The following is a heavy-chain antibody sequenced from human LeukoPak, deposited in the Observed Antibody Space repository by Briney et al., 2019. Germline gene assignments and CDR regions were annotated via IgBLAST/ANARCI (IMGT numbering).Heavy chain of an antibody. CDR2: IYSGGNT. CDR3: ARGSKGEPDFGH. J-gene: IGHJ4*02. V-gene: IGHV3-53*01. Sequence: GSLRLSCAASGFTVSSNYMSWVRQAPGKGLEWVSVIYSGGNTYYADSVKGRFTISKDNSKNTLYLQMKRLRAEDTAVYYCARGSKGEPDFGHWGQGTLVTVSS. CDR1: GFTVSSNY. D-gene: IGHD1-14*01.